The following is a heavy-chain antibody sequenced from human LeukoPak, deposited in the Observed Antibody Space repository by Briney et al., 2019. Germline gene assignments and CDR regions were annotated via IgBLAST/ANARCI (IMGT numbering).Heavy chain of an antibody. V-gene: IGHV3-33*01. CDR1: RFTFSSYG. CDR3: VREGGAPSPDYGDCYYGLDV. J-gene: IGHJ6*02. CDR2: IWYDGSNE. Sequence: GGSLRLSCAASRFTFSSYGMYWVRQAPGKGLEWVAVIWYDGSNENYADSVKGRFTISRDNSKNTLYLEMNSLRAEDTAVYYRVREGGAPSPDYGDCYYGLDVWGQGTTVTVSS. D-gene: IGHD4-17*01.